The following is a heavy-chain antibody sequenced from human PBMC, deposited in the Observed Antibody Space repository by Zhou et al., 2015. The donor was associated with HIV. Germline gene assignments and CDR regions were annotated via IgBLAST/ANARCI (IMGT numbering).Heavy chain of an antibody. J-gene: IGHJ3*02. CDR2: ISYDGSHK. D-gene: IGHD2-2*01. CDR1: GFTFSSYP. CDR3: AKNRNGDTYAWGAFDI. V-gene: IGHV3-30-3*01. Sequence: QVQLVESGGGVVQPGRSLRLSCAASGFTFSSYPMHWVRQAPGKGLEWVAVISYDGSHKYYADSVKGQFTISRDNSKNTLYLQMNSLRPEDTAIYYCAKNRNGDTYAWGAFDIWGQGTMVTVSS.